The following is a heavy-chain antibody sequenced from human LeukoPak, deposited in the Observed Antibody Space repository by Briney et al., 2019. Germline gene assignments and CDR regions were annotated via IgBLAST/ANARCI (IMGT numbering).Heavy chain of an antibody. V-gene: IGHV4-34*01. CDR3: ARGQGTVTTH. J-gene: IGHJ4*02. CDR2: INHSGSA. Sequence: PSETLSLTCTVSGGSISGYYWTWIRQPPGKGLEWIGEINHSGSANYNPSLKSRVTISLDTSKNQFSLEVSSVTAADTAVYYCARGQGTVTTHWGQGTLVTVSS. D-gene: IGHD4-17*01. CDR1: GGSISGYY.